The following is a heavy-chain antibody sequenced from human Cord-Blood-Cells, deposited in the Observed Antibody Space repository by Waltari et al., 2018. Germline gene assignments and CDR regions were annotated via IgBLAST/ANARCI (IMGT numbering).Heavy chain of an antibody. J-gene: IGHJ3*02. CDR1: AYTFTGYY. CDR2: INPNSGGT. V-gene: IGHV1-2*02. Sequence: QVQLVQSGAAVKKPGASLKVSCKASAYTFTGYYMHWLRQAPGQGLEWMGWINPNSGGTNYAQKFQGRVTMTRDTSIGTAYMELSRLRSDDTAVYYCARGAYDILTGYYAFDIWGQGTMVTVSS. CDR3: ARGAYDILTGYYAFDI. D-gene: IGHD3-9*01.